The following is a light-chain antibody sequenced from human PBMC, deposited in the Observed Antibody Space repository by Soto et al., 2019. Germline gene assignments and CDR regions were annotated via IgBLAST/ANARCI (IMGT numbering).Light chain of an antibody. V-gene: IGLV2-14*03. CDR1: SSDVGGYNY. Sequence: QSALTQPASVSGSPGQSITISCTGTSSDVGGYNYVSWYQQHPGKAPQLMIYDVSSQPSGVSLRFSGSKSGNTASLTISGLQAEDEAYYFCSSYTAITTTRVFGGGTKLTVL. CDR2: DVS. CDR3: SSYTAITTTRV. J-gene: IGLJ2*01.